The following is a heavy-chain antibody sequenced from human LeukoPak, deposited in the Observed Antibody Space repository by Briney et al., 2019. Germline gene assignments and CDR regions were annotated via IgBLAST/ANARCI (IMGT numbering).Heavy chain of an antibody. V-gene: IGHV4-59*12. CDR1: GGSISSYY. CDR2: IYHSGST. J-gene: IGHJ4*02. Sequence: SETLSLTCTVSGGSISSYYWSWIRQPAGKGLEWIGYIYHSGSTYYNPSLKSRVTISVDRSKNQFSLKLSSVTAADTAVYYCARDLPGTAFDYWGQGTLVTVSS. CDR3: ARDLPGTAFDY. D-gene: IGHD2-2*01.